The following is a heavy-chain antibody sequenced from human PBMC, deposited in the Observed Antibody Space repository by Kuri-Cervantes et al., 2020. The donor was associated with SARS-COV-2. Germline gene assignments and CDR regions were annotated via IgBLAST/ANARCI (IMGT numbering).Heavy chain of an antibody. J-gene: IGHJ6*02. CDR3: SAYGSTDCYNYYYYGLDV. Sequence: GESLKISCAASGFSFSDHYMDWVRQAPGKGLEWVGRIRNEVNSYTTEYAASVKGRFTISRADSQNSLFLQMNSLKTEDTAVYYCSAYGSTDCYNYYYYGLDVWGQGTTVTVSS. CDR2: IRNEVNSYTT. V-gene: IGHV3-72*01. D-gene: IGHD2-2*01. CDR1: GFSFSDHY.